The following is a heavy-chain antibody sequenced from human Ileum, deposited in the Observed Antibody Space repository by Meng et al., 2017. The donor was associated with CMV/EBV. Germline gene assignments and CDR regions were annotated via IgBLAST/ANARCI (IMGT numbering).Heavy chain of an antibody. Sequence: GGSLRLSCAASGFTFSNAWMSWVRQAPGKGLEWVGRIKSKTDGGTTDYAAPVKGRFTISRDDSKNTLYLQMNSLKTEDTAVYYCTTDGDNDFWSGYYFPGMDVWGQGTTVTVSS. V-gene: IGHV3-15*01. J-gene: IGHJ6*02. CDR2: IKSKTDGGTT. D-gene: IGHD3-3*01. CDR3: TTDGDNDFWSGYYFPGMDV. CDR1: GFTFSNAW.